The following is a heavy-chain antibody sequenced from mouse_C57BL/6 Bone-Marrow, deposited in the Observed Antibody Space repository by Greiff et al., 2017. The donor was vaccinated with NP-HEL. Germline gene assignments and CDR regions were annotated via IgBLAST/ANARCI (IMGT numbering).Heavy chain of an antibody. CDR3: ARCMGSGRFAY. V-gene: IGHV1-61*01. CDR2: IYPSDSET. D-gene: IGHD3-2*02. CDR1: GYTFTSYW. Sequence: QVQLQQPGAELVRPGSSVKLSCKASGYTFTSYWMDWVKQRPGQGLEWIGNIYPSDSETHYNQKFKDKATLTVDKSSSTAYMQLSSLTSEDSAVYYCARCMGSGRFAYWGQGTLVTVSA. J-gene: IGHJ3*01.